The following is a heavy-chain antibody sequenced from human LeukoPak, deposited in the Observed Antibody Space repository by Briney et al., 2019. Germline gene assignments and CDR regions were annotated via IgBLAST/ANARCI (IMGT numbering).Heavy chain of an antibody. J-gene: IGHJ5*02. V-gene: IGHV4-59*01. CDR3: ARDLGRSGSYGGYWFDP. CDR1: GGSISSYY. Sequence: SETLSLTCTVSGGSISSYYWSWVRQPPGKGLEWVGYIDYSGSTNYNPSLKSRVTISVDPSKNQFSLKLSSVTAADTAVYYCARDLGRSGSYGGYWFDPWGQGTLVTVSS. CDR2: IDYSGST. D-gene: IGHD1-26*01.